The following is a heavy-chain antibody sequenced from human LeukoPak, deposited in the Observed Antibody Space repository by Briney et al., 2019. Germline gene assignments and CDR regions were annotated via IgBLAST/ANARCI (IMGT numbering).Heavy chain of an antibody. CDR3: ARDRGSSWVYYYYMDV. CDR1: RFTFSSFS. CDR2: MSYDGSGK. J-gene: IGHJ6*03. Sequence: GRSLRLSCAASRFTFSSFSMHWVRQAPGKGLEWVAVMSYDGSGKNYADSVKGRFTISRDNSKNTLYLLMNSLRAEDTAMYYCARDRGSSWVYYYYMDVWGKGTPVTVSS. D-gene: IGHD6-13*01. V-gene: IGHV3-30-3*01.